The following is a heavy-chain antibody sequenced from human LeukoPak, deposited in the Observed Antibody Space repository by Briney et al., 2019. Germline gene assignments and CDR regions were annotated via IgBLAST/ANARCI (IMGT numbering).Heavy chain of an antibody. D-gene: IGHD1-26*01. CDR2: ITGSGSRT. CDR1: GFNFSTYA. CDR3: AKEVGATSSYYTMDV. Sequence: GGSLRLSCAASGFNFSTYAITWVRQAPGKGLEWAAGITGSGSRTHYADSVKGRFTISRDNSKNTLYLQMSSLRAEDMAIYYCAKEVGATSSYYTMDVWGQGTTVTVSS. V-gene: IGHV3-23*01. J-gene: IGHJ6*02.